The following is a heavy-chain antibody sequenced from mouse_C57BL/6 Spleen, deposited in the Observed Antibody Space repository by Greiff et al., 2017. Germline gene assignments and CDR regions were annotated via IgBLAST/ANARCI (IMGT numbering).Heavy chain of an antibody. CDR3: ARFGYGSSPFFDY. Sequence: QVQLKQPGAELVKPGASVKLSCKASGYTFTSYWMHWVKQRPGRGLEWIGRIDPNSGGTKYNEKFKSKATLTVDKPSSTAYMQLSSLTSEDSAVYYCARFGYGSSPFFDYWGQGTTLTVSS. CDR1: GYTFTSYW. D-gene: IGHD1-1*01. J-gene: IGHJ2*01. CDR2: IDPNSGGT. V-gene: IGHV1-72*01.